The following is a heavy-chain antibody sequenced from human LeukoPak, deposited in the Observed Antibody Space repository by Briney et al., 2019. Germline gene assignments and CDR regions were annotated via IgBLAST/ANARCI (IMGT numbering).Heavy chain of an antibody. Sequence: GGSLRLSCIASGFTFSNYWMHWVRRAPGKGLVWVSRINSDGSSTSYADSVKGRFTISRDNAKNTLYLQMNSLRAEDTAVYYCAREVGSGNSDRYFDYWGQGTLVTVSS. CDR3: AREVGSGNSDRYFDY. CDR2: INSDGSST. CDR1: GFTFSNYW. D-gene: IGHD3-10*01. V-gene: IGHV3-74*01. J-gene: IGHJ4*02.